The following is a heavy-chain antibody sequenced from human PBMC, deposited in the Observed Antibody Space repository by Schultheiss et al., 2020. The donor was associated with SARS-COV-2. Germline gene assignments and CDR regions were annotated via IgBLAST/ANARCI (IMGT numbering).Heavy chain of an antibody. Sequence: GSLRLSCTASGFTFGDYAMSWFRQAPGKGLEWVGFIRSKAYGGTTEYAASVKGRFTISRDDSKSIAYLQMNSLKTEDTAVYYCTRGGNSYYDFWSGYYSVAPGGNNWFDPWGQGTLVTVSS. D-gene: IGHD3-3*01. J-gene: IGHJ5*02. CDR1: GFTFGDYA. CDR2: IRSKAYGGTT. CDR3: TRGGNSYYDFWSGYYSVAPGGNNWFDP. V-gene: IGHV3-49*03.